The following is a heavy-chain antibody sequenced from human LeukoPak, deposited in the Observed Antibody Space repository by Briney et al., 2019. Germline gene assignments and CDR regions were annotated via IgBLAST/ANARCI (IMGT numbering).Heavy chain of an antibody. CDR1: GGSISSSNW. CDR3: AREGKTGTTPFDY. V-gene: IGHV4-4*02. Sequence: PSETLSLTCAVSGGSISSSNWWSWVRQPPGNGLEWIGEIYHSGSTNYNPSLKSRVTISVDKSKNQFSLKLSSVTAADTAVYYCAREGKTGTTPFDYWGQGTLVTASS. J-gene: IGHJ4*02. D-gene: IGHD1-1*01. CDR2: IYHSGST.